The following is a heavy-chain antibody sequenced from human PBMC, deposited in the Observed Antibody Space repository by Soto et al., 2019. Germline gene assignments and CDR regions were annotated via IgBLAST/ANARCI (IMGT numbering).Heavy chain of an antibody. CDR3: ARDVAAGEY. J-gene: IGHJ4*02. CDR1: GYTFINYY. D-gene: IGHD6-13*01. CDR2: FNPTSGST. Sequence: QVQLVQSGAEVKKPGASVKLSCKASGYTFINYYIHWVRQAPGQGLEWMGIFNPTSGSTNYAQKFQGRVTLTMDTSTRTVYMELSSLIFDETAVYYCARDVAAGEYWGQGTLVTVSS. V-gene: IGHV1-46*01.